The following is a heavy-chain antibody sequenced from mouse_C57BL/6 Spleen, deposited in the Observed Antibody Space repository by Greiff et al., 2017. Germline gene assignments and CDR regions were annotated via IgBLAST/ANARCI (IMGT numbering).Heavy chain of an antibody. J-gene: IGHJ4*01. Sequence: QVQLQQPGAELVMPGASVKLSCKASGYTFTSYWMHWVKQRPGQGLEWIGEIDPSDSYTNYNQKFKGKSTLTVDKSSSTAYMQLSSLTSEDSAVYYCARRGNYGSRYYAMDYWGQGTSVTVSS. CDR1: GYTFTSYW. CDR2: IDPSDSYT. D-gene: IGHD1-1*01. V-gene: IGHV1-69*01. CDR3: ARRGNYGSRYYAMDY.